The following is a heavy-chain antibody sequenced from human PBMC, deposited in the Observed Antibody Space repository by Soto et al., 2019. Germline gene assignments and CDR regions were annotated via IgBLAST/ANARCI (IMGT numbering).Heavy chain of an antibody. Sequence: SGGSLRLSCTASGFSFSSYVMAWVRQAPGKGLEWVSAMTDSGGSTYYPDSMKGRFIISRDNSEKTLYLQMNSLRAEDTAVYYCAKASDSSWPYYFDSWGQGTLVTVSS. V-gene: IGHV3-23*01. J-gene: IGHJ4*02. CDR1: GFSFSSYV. CDR3: AKASDSSWPYYFDS. CDR2: MTDSGGST. D-gene: IGHD6-13*01.